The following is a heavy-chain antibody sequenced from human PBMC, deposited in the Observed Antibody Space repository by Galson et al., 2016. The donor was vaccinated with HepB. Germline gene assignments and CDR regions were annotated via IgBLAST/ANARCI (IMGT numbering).Heavy chain of an antibody. D-gene: IGHD1-26*01. V-gene: IGHV3-23*01. CDR3: AKRVGAAARGWFDP. CDR2: ISTTGHVT. J-gene: IGHJ5*02. CDR1: GFTFINFA. Sequence: SLRLSCAASGFTFINFAISWVRQAPGKGLEWVSAISTTGHVTYYADSVKGRFTISRDNSKDTLYLQMNSLRAEDTAVYYCAKRVGAAARGWFDPWGQGTLVTVSS.